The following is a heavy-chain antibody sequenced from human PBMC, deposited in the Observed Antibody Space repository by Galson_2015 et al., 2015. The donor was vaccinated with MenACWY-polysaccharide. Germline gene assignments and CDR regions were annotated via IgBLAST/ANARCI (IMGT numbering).Heavy chain of an antibody. V-gene: IGHV1-69*13. CDR2: IIPIFGTA. J-gene: IGHJ4*02. CDR3: ARANYYGSSNPFDY. D-gene: IGHD3-22*01. CDR1: GGTFSSYA. Sequence: SVKVSCKASGGTFSSYAISWVRQAPGQGLEWMGGIIPIFGTANYAQKFQGRVTITADESTSTAYMELRSLRSDDTAVYYCARANYYGSSNPFDYWGQGTLVTVSS.